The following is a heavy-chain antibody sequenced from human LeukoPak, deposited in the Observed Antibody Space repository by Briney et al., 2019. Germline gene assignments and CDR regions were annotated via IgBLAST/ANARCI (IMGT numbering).Heavy chain of an antibody. J-gene: IGHJ3*02. CDR1: GFTLSSHW. CDR3: ARDSRARPGAFDI. D-gene: IGHD1-14*01. CDR2: IRQDGSEK. V-gene: IGHV3-7*01. Sequence: VGSLILSCAASGFTLSSHWMSWVRQGPGKGLEWGANIRQDGSEKYYVDSVKGRFTISRDNAKSSLYLQMNSLRAEDTAVYYCARDSRARPGAFDIWGQGTMVTVSS.